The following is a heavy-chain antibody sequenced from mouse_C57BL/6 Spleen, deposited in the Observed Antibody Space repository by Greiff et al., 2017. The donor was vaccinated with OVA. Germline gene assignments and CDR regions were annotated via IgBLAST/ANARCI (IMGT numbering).Heavy chain of an antibody. Sequence: EVKLVESGGGLVQPGGSMKLSCAASGFTFSDAWMDWVRQSPEKGLEWVAEIRNKANNHATYYAESVKGRFTISRDDSKSSVYLQMNSLRAEDTGIYYCTRLLRYYYAMDDWGQGTSVTVSS. J-gene: IGHJ4*01. V-gene: IGHV6-6*01. D-gene: IGHD1-1*01. CDR3: TRLLRYYYAMDD. CDR2: IRNKANNHAT. CDR1: GFTFSDAW.